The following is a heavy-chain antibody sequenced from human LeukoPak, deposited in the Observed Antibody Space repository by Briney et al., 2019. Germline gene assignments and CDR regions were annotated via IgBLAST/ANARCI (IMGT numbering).Heavy chain of an antibody. CDR1: GFTFSGSA. Sequence: GGSLRLSCAASGFTFSGSAMHWVRQASGKGLEWVRRSGSKANSYATAYAASVKGRFTISRDDSKNTAYLQMNSLKTEDTAVYYCTRPLRLTVTTHPSSDYYYYMDVWGKGTTVTVSS. CDR3: TRPLRLTVTTHPSSDYYYYMDV. CDR2: SGSKANSYAT. J-gene: IGHJ6*03. V-gene: IGHV3-73*01. D-gene: IGHD4-11*01.